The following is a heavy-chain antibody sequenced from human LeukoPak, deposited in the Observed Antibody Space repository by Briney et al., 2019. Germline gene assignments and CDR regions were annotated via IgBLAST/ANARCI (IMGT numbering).Heavy chain of an antibody. CDR3: ATPITQWLDTFSFDY. J-gene: IGHJ4*02. Sequence: HPGGSLRLSCAASGFTFSSYAMSWVRQAPGRGLEWVSAISGSGGSTYYADSVKGRFTISRDNSKNTLYLQMNSLRAEDTAVYYCATPITQWLDTFSFDYWGQGTLVTVSS. CDR2: ISGSGGST. D-gene: IGHD6-19*01. V-gene: IGHV3-23*01. CDR1: GFTFSSYA.